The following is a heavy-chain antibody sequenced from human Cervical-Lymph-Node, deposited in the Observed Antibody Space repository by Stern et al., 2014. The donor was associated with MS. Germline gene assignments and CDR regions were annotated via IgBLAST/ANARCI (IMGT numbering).Heavy chain of an antibody. V-gene: IGHV4-59*08. Sequence: QVQLVESGPGLLKPSETLSLTCTVSGDSIRKYFWTWIRQPPGRTLEWIGYIYYSGSADYNPSLKSRVTMSVDTSNKQFSLKLSSVTAADTAVYYCARKADWGDYFDYWGQGTLVTVSS. CDR3: ARKADWGDYFDY. J-gene: IGHJ4*02. CDR1: GDSIRKYF. CDR2: IYYSGSA. D-gene: IGHD7-27*01.